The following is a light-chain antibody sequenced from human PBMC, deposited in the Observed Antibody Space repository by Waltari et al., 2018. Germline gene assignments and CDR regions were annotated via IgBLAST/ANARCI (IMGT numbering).Light chain of an antibody. Sequence: EIVLTQSPATLSLSPGERATLSCRASQSVSTYLAWYQQRPGQPPRLLIYDSSSRATCIPARFSGGGSETDFTLTISSLEPEDFAVYYCQQRYKWPLTFGGGSKVEI. CDR2: DSS. CDR3: QQRYKWPLT. CDR1: QSVSTY. J-gene: IGKJ4*01. V-gene: IGKV3-11*01.